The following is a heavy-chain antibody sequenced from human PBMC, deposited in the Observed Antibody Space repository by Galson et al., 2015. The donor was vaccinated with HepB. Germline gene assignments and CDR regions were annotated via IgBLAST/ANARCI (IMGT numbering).Heavy chain of an antibody. D-gene: IGHD6-19*01. J-gene: IGHJ4*02. CDR3: ARASVREWLVSDY. V-gene: IGHV3-30*04. Sequence: SLRLSCAASGFTFSSYAMHWVRQAPGKGLEWVAVISYDGSNKYYADSVKGRFTISRDNSKNTLYLQMNSLRAEDTAVYYCARASVREWLVSDYWGQGTLVTVSS. CDR2: ISYDGSNK. CDR1: GFTFSSYA.